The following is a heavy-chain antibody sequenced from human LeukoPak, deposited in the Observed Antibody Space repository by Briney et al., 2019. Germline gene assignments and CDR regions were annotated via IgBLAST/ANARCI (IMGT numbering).Heavy chain of an antibody. CDR1: GYTFTSYY. Sequence: ASVKVSCKASGYTFTSYYMHWVRQAPGQGLEWMGWINPNSGGTNYAQKFQGRVTMTRDTSISTAYMELSRLRSDDTAVYYCARVKYSSGKPPYYWGQGTLVTVSS. CDR3: ARVKYSSGKPPYY. CDR2: INPNSGGT. J-gene: IGHJ4*02. D-gene: IGHD3-22*01. V-gene: IGHV1-2*02.